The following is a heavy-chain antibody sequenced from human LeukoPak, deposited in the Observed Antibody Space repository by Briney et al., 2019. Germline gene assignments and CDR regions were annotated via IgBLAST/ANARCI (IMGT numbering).Heavy chain of an antibody. CDR3: AREMGTNQYSSGWSSVGMDV. V-gene: IGHV3-9*01. J-gene: IGHJ6*03. Sequence: GRSLRLSCAVSGFTFDDYAMHWVRQVPGKGLEWVSGINWNSDSIGYADSVKGRFTISRDNAKNSLYLQMNSLRAEDTTVYCCAREMGTNQYSSGWSSVGMDVWGKGTTVTISS. CDR2: INWNSDSI. CDR1: GFTFDDYA. D-gene: IGHD6-19*01.